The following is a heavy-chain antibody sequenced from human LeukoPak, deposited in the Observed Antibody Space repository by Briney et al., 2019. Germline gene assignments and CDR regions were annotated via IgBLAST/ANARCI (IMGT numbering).Heavy chain of an antibody. Sequence: GGSLRLSCGASGFTFSSYSMNWVRQAPGKGLEWVSSISSSSSYIYYADSVKGRFTISRDNAKNSLYLQMNRLRAEDTAVYYCARGYDFWSGYCIDYWGQGTLVTVSS. CDR1: GFTFSSYS. J-gene: IGHJ4*02. CDR2: ISSSSSYI. D-gene: IGHD3-3*01. CDR3: ARGYDFWSGYCIDY. V-gene: IGHV3-21*01.